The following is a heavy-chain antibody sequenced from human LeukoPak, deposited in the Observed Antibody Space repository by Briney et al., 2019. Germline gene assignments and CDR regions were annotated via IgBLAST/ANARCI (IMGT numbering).Heavy chain of an antibody. CDR3: ARGLRYCSGGSCN. J-gene: IGHJ4*02. V-gene: IGHV3-21*01. Sequence: GGSLRLSCAASGFTFSSYSMNWVRQAPGKGLEWVSSISSSSSYIYYADSVKGRFTISRDNATNSLYLQMISLRAEDTAVYYCARGLRYCSGGSCNWGQGTLVTVSS. D-gene: IGHD2-15*01. CDR1: GFTFSSYS. CDR2: ISSSSSYI.